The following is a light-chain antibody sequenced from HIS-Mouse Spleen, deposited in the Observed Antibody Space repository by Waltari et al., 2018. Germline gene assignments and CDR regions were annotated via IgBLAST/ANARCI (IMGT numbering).Light chain of an antibody. J-gene: IGKJ4*01. V-gene: IGKV1-33*01. CDR1: QDISNY. CDR3: QQYDNLPPRLT. Sequence: DIQMTQSPSSLSASVGDRVTITCQASQDISNYLNWYQQKPGKAPKLLIYDASNLETVVPSRFSVSGSGTDFTFTISSLQPEDIATYYCQQYDNLPPRLTFGGGTKVEIK. CDR2: DAS.